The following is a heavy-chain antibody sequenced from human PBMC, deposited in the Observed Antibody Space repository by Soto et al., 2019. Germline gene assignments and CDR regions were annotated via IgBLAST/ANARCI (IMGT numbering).Heavy chain of an antibody. V-gene: IGHV3-23*01. J-gene: IGHJ4*02. CDR2: IADSRDRT. D-gene: IGHD2-15*01. CDR1: GFTFRSYA. Sequence: EVQLLESGGGLVQPGGSLRLSCAASGFTFRSYAMNWVRQAPGKGLEWVSVIADSRDRTYYADSVKGRFTISRDNSKNTLYLQMHNLRAEDTATYYCAKGIDWGQGTRVTVSS. CDR3: AKGID.